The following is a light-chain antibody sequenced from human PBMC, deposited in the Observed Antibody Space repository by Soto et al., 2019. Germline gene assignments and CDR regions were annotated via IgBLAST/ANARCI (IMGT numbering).Light chain of an antibody. CDR1: QTVNSR. CDR2: HTS. CDR3: HQRQSWPRT. Sequence: EIVWTQSPATLSSSPGERATLSCRASQTVNSRLAWYQHKPGQAPRLLIYHTSNRATGIPARFSGGGSGTDFTLTISSLEPEDFAVYYCHQRQSWPRTFGQGTKVDIK. V-gene: IGKV3-11*01. J-gene: IGKJ1*01.